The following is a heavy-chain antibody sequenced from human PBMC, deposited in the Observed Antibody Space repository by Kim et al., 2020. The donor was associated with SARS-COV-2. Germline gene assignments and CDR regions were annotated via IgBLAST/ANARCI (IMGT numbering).Heavy chain of an antibody. J-gene: IGHJ5*02. CDR3: ARARITMVRGVIAKYWFDP. Sequence: ASVKVSCKASGYTFTSYDINWVRQATGQGLEWMGWMNPNSGNTGYAQKFQGRVTMTRNTSISTAYMELSSLRSEDTAVYYCARARITMVRGVIAKYWFDPWGQGTLVTVSS. CDR1: GYTFTSYD. V-gene: IGHV1-8*01. CDR2: MNPNSGNT. D-gene: IGHD3-10*01.